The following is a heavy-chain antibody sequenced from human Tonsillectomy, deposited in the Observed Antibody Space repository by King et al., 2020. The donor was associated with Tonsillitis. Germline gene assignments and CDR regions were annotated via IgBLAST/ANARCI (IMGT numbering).Heavy chain of an antibody. Sequence: QLQESGPGLVKPSETLSLTCTVSGGSISSYYWSWIRQPPGKGLEWIGYIYYSGSTNYNPSLKSRVTISVDTSKNQFSLKLSSVTAADTAVYYCARGVATSGYYYGMDVWGQGTTVTVSS. J-gene: IGHJ6*02. V-gene: IGHV4-59*01. CDR3: ARGVATSGYYYGMDV. CDR2: IYYSGST. CDR1: GGSISSYY. D-gene: IGHD5-24*01.